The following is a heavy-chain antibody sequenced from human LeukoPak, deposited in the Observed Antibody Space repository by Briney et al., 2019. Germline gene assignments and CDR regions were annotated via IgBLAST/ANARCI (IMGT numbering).Heavy chain of an antibody. V-gene: IGHV3-74*01. J-gene: IGHJ4*02. CDR1: GFTFSSYW. D-gene: IGHD4-23*01. CDR2: INSDGSTT. CDR3: ARDDYGGRGEFDY. Sequence: TGGSLRLSCAASGFTFSSYWMHWVRQAPGKGLVWVSRINSDGSTTSYADSVKGRFTISRDNAKNTPYLQMNSLRAEDTAVYYCARDDYGGRGEFDYWGQGTLVTVSS.